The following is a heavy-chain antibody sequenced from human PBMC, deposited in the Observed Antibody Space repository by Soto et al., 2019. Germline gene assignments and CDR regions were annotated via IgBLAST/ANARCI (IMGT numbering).Heavy chain of an antibody. V-gene: IGHV1-24*01. CDR1: GYTLTELS. Sequence: ASVKVSCKVSGYTLTELSMHWVRQAPGKGLEWMGGFDPEDGETIYAQKFQGRVTMTTDTSTGTAYMELRSLRSDDTAVYYCARVPPWNTVTTSLWFDPWGQGTLVTVSS. J-gene: IGHJ5*02. D-gene: IGHD4-17*01. CDR3: ARVPPWNTVTTSLWFDP. CDR2: FDPEDGET.